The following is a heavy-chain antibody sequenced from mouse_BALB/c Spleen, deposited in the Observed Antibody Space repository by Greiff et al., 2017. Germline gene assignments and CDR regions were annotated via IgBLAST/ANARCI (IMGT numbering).Heavy chain of an antibody. CDR3: ARAYYRYYAMDY. D-gene: IGHD2-14*01. V-gene: IGHV5-17*02. Sequence: EVQRVESGGGLVQPGGSRKLSCAASGFTFSSFGMHWVRQAPEKGLEWVAYISSGSSTIYYADTVKGRFTISRDNPKNTLFLQMTSLRSEDTAMYYCARAYYRYYAMDYWGQGTSVTVSS. J-gene: IGHJ4*01. CDR2: ISSGSSTI. CDR1: GFTFSSFG.